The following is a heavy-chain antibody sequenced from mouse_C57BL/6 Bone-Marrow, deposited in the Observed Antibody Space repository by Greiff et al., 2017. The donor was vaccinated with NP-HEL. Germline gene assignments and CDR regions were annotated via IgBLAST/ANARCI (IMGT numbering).Heavy chain of an antibody. V-gene: IGHV14-4*01. J-gene: IGHJ2*01. CDR2: IDPENGDT. CDR3: TTRAMITTNYFDY. CDR1: GFNIKDDY. Sequence: EVQLQQPGAELVRPGASVKLSCTASGFNIKDDYMHWVKQRPEQGLEWIGWIDPENGDTEYASKFQGKATITADTSSNTAYLQLSSLTSEDTAVYYCTTRAMITTNYFDYWGQGTTLTVSS. D-gene: IGHD2-4*01.